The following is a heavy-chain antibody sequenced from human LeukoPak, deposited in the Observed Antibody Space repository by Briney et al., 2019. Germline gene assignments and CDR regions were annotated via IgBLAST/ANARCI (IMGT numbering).Heavy chain of an antibody. Sequence: PGGSLRLSCAASGFTFSSYSMNWVRQAPGKGLEWVSYISSSSSTIYYADSVKGRFTISRDNAKNSLYLQMNSLRAEDTAVYYCARDLMSVVAAASSDWFDPWGQGTLVTVSS. V-gene: IGHV3-48*04. CDR3: ARDLMSVVAAASSDWFDP. CDR1: GFTFSSYS. D-gene: IGHD2-2*01. J-gene: IGHJ5*02. CDR2: ISSSSSTI.